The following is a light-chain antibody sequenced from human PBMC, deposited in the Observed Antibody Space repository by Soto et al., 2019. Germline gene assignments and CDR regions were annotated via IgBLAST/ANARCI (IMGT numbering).Light chain of an antibody. V-gene: IGKV1-39*01. Sequence: DIQMTQSPSSLSASVGDRITITCRASQSINKYLNWYQQKPGQAPKLLIYAASTLQRGVPSRFSGSGSGTDFTLTVSSLQPEDSASYYCQQSYDKPFTFGPGTKVDLE. CDR1: QSINKY. CDR2: AAS. CDR3: QQSYDKPFT. J-gene: IGKJ3*01.